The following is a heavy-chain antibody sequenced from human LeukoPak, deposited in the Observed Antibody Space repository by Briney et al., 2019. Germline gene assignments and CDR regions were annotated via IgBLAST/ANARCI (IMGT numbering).Heavy chain of an antibody. Sequence: ASVKVSYKASGYTFTSYGISWVRQAPGQGLEWMGWISAYNGNTNYAQKLQGRVTMTTDTSTSTAYMELRSLRSDDTAVYYCARVGRREMYYDFWSGYYWDYWGQGTLVTVSS. CDR3: ARVGRREMYYDFWSGYYWDY. CDR2: ISAYNGNT. D-gene: IGHD3-3*01. J-gene: IGHJ4*02. V-gene: IGHV1-18*01. CDR1: GYTFTSYG.